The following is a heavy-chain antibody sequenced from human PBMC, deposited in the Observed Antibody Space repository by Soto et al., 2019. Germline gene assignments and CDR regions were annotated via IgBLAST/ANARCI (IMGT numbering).Heavy chain of an antibody. V-gene: IGHV1-18*01. CDR2: ISAYNGNT. D-gene: IGHD3-22*01. CDR3: ARSRRPMIVVGIGLDT. Sequence: ASVKVSCKASGYTFTSYAIGWVRQAPGQGPEWMGWISAYNGNTNYAQKLQGRVTMTTDTSTSTAYMELRNLRSDDTAVYYCARSRRPMIVVGIGLDTWG. CDR1: GYTFTSYA. J-gene: IGHJ5*01.